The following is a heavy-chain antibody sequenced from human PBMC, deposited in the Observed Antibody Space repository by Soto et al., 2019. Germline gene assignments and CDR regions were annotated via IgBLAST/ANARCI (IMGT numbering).Heavy chain of an antibody. V-gene: IGHV3-48*02. CDR1: GFTFSSYS. D-gene: IGHD3-3*01. CDR2: ITSSSSTI. CDR3: AREGITIFGVVYGMDV. J-gene: IGHJ6*02. Sequence: LRLSCAASGFTFSSYSMNWVRQAPGKGLEWVSFITSSSSTIYYADSVKGRFTISRDNAKNSLYLQMNSLRDEDTAVYYCAREGITIFGVVYGMDVWGQGTTVTVSS.